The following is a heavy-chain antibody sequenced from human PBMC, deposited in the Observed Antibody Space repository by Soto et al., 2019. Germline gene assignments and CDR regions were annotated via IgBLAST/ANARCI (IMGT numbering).Heavy chain of an antibody. V-gene: IGHV5-51*01. J-gene: IGHJ4*02. CDR1: GYSFTSYW. CDR3: ARAYYDSSGYYRFYFDY. Sequence: RGESLKISCKGSGYSFTSYWIGWVRQMPGKGLEWMGIIYPGDSDTRYSPSFQGQVTISADKSISTAYLQWSSLKASDTAMYYCARAYYDSSGYYRFYFDYWGQGTLVTVSS. CDR2: IYPGDSDT. D-gene: IGHD3-22*01.